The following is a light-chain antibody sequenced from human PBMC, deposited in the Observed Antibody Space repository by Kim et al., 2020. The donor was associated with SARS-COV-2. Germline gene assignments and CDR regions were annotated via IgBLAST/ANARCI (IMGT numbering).Light chain of an antibody. CDR3: GTWDNNLSAWV. J-gene: IGLJ3*02. Sequence: GQEVTISCSGSSSNIGKNFISWYQQLPGTAPKLLIYDTSKRPSGIPDRFSASKSGTSATLDITGLQTGDEADYYCGTWDNNLSAWVFGGGTQLTVL. V-gene: IGLV1-51*01. CDR2: DTS. CDR1: SSNIGKNF.